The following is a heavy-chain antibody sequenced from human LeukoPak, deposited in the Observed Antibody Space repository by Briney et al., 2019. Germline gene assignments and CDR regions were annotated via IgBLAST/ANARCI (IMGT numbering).Heavy chain of an antibody. CDR2: ISAYNGNT. CDR3: ARVKYSSSSVELQH. Sequence: ASVKVSCKASGYTFTSYGVSWVRQAPGQGLEWMGWISAYNGNTNYAQKLQGRVTMTTNTSTSTAYMELRSLRSDDTAVYYCARVKYSSSSVELQHWGQGTLVTVSS. V-gene: IGHV1-18*01. J-gene: IGHJ1*01. D-gene: IGHD6-6*01. CDR1: GYTFTSYG.